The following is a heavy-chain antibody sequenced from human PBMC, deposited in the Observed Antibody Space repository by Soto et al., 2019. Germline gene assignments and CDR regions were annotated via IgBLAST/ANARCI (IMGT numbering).Heavy chain of an antibody. Sequence: TASGFTFSSYAMSWVRQAPGKGLEWVAVISGSGGSTYYADSVKGRFTISRDNSKNTLYLQMNSLRAEDTAVYYCAKRTPGWYFDIWGRGTLVTVSS. J-gene: IGHJ2*01. CDR3: AKRTPGWYFDI. CDR1: GFTFSSYA. CDR2: ISGSGGST. V-gene: IGHV3-23*01.